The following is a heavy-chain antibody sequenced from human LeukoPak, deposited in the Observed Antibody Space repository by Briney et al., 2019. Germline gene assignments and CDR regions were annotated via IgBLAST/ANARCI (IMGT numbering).Heavy chain of an antibody. CDR1: GGTFSSYA. V-gene: IGHV1-46*03. J-gene: IGHJ4*02. CDR3: AREGSSSSPDY. Sequence: ASVKVSCKASGGTFSSYAISWVRQAPGQGLEWMGIINPSGGSTSYAQKFQGRVTMTRDTSTSTVYMELSSLRSEDTAVYYCAREGSSSSPDYWGQGTLVTVSS. CDR2: INPSGGST. D-gene: IGHD6-6*01.